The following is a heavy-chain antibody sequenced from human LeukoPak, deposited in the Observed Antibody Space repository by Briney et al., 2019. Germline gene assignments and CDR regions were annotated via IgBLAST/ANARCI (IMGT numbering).Heavy chain of an antibody. J-gene: IGHJ4*02. Sequence: PGGSLRLSCAASGFTFSGYGMSWVRQAPGKGLEWVSAISGSGGSTYYADSVKGRFTISRDNYKHTLYLQMKSLRAEDTAVYYRAKDLRYCSSTSCYPPHYWGQGTLVTVSS. CDR2: ISGSGGST. CDR1: GFTFSGYG. V-gene: IGHV3-23*01. CDR3: AKDLRYCSSTSCYPPHY. D-gene: IGHD2-2*01.